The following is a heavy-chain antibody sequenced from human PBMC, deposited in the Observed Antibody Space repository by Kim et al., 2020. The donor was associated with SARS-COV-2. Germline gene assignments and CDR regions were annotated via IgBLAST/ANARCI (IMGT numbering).Heavy chain of an antibody. D-gene: IGHD3-16*02. CDR2: MNPNSGNT. Sequence: ASVKVSCKASGYTFTSYDINWVRQATGQGLEWMGWMNPNSGNTGYAQKFQGRVTMTRNTSISTAYMELSSLRSEDTAVYYCARVLGELRLGELSLDDPYDYWGQGTLVTVSS. J-gene: IGHJ4*02. CDR3: ARVLGELRLGELSLDDPYDY. V-gene: IGHV1-8*01. CDR1: GYTFTSYD.